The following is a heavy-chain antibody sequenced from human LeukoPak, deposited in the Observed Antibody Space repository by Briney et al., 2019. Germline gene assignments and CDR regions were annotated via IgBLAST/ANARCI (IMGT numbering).Heavy chain of an antibody. CDR2: INPDGSTT. D-gene: IGHD1-7*01. CDR3: ATAGNYRFDY. V-gene: IGHV3-74*01. CDR1: GFTFSSYG. J-gene: IGHJ4*02. Sequence: GSLRLSCAASGFTFSSYGMHWVRQAPGRGLVWVSRINPDGSTTNYADSVKGRFTISRDNAKNTLYLQMNSLRAEDTAVYYCATAGNYRFDYWGQGTLVTVSS.